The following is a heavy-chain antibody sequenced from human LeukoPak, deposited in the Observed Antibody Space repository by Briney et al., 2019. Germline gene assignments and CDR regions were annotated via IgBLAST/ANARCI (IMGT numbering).Heavy chain of an antibody. V-gene: IGHV3-23*01. D-gene: IGHD6-25*01. CDR1: GFTFSSYG. CDR3: AKDRRLASFDY. Sequence: GGSLRLSCAASGFTFSSYGMNWVRQAPGKGLEWVSGITGRGESTYYADSVKGRFTSSRDNSKNTLYLQMNSLRAGDTAIYYCAKDRRLASFDYGGQGTLVTVSS. CDR2: ITGRGEST. J-gene: IGHJ4*02.